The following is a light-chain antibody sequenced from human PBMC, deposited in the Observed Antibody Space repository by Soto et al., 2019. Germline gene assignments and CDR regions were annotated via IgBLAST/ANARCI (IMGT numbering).Light chain of an antibody. V-gene: IGKV3-15*01. CDR2: GAS. CDR1: QSVSSN. J-gene: IGKJ2*01. CDR3: QQYNNWHT. Sequence: EIVMTQSPATLSVSPGDRATLSCRASQSVSSNLAWYQHKPGQAPRLLIYGASTRATGIPARFSGSGSGTEFTLTISSLQSEDFAVYYCQQYNNWHTFGQGTKLEMK.